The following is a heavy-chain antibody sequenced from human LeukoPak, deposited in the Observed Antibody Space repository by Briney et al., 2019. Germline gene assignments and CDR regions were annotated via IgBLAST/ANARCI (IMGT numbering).Heavy chain of an antibody. J-gene: IGHJ5*02. D-gene: IGHD3-3*01. CDR1: VTSIRGSNDY. CDR2: MYYGGST. Sequence: PSETLSLTCSVSVTSIRGSNDYWTWIRQPPGKGLEWIGAMYYGGSTYYNPSLQSRVTISVNKSRNQLCLKLSSVTAADTAVYYCTKSSGMVIHNWFDPWGREPWSPSPQ. CDR3: TKSSGMVIHNWFDP. V-gene: IGHV4-39*01.